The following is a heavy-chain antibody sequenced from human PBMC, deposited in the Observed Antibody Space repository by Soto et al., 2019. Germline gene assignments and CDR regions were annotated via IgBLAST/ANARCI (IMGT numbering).Heavy chain of an antibody. CDR3: AISTKKTDAFDI. V-gene: IGHV1-69*02. CDR2: IIPILGIA. CDR1: GGTFSSYT. Sequence: QVQLVQSGAEVKKPGSSVKVSCKASGGTFSSYTISWVRQAPGQGLEWMGRIIPILGIANYAQKFQGRVTIPADKSTSTAYMELSSLRSEDTAVYYCAISTKKTDAFDIWGQGTMVTVSS. J-gene: IGHJ3*02.